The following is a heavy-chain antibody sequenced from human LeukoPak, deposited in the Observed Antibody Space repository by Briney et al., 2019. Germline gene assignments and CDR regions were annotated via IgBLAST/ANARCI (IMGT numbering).Heavy chain of an antibody. D-gene: IGHD3-10*01. CDR2: NYYAGGT. CDR3: ARGFGESEYYYYGMDV. J-gene: IGHJ6*02. V-gene: IGHV4-39*01. CDR1: GGSISSSSYY. Sequence: KASETLSLTCTVSGGSISSSSYYWGWIRQPPGRGLDWIGTNYYAGGTYYIPSLKSRVTISVDTSKNQFSLRLSSVTAADTAVYYCARGFGESEYYYYGMDVWGQGTTVTVSS.